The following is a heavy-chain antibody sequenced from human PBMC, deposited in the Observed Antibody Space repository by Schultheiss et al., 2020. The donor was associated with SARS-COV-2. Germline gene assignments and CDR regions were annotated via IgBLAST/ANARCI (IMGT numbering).Heavy chain of an antibody. V-gene: IGHV3-23*01. CDR2: ISGSGGST. D-gene: IGHD3-3*01. CDR3: AKDRRSEWLLPIIDAFDI. CDR1: GFSFSNAW. J-gene: IGHJ3*02. Sequence: GGSLRLSCAASGFSFSNAWMSWVRLAPGKGLEWVSAISGSGGSTYYADSVKGRFTISRDNSKNTLYLQMNSLRAEDTAVYYCAKDRRSEWLLPIIDAFDIWGQGTMVTVSS.